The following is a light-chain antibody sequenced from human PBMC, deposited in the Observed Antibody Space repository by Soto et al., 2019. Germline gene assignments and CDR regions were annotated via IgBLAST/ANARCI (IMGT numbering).Light chain of an antibody. Sequence: DIQMTQSPSTLSASVGDRVTITCRASPSISSWLAWYQQKPGKAPKLLIYDASSLESGVPSRFSGSGSGTEFTLTVSSLQPDDFATYYCQQYITNFGQGTKLEIK. CDR2: DAS. V-gene: IGKV1-5*01. CDR1: PSISSW. J-gene: IGKJ2*01. CDR3: QQYITN.